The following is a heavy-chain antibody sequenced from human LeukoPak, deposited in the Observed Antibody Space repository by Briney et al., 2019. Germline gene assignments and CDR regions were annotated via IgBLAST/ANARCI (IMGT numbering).Heavy chain of an antibody. CDR1: GGSISSSSYY. Sequence: SETLSLTCTVSGGSISSSSYYWGWIRQPPGKGLEWIGSIYYSGSTYYNPSLKSRVTISVDTSKNQFSLKLSSVTAADTAVYYCVRPTAQLLRYWFHPWGQGTLVTVSS. J-gene: IGHJ5*02. D-gene: IGHD2-2*01. CDR2: IYYSGST. V-gene: IGHV4-39*01. CDR3: VRPTAQLLRYWFHP.